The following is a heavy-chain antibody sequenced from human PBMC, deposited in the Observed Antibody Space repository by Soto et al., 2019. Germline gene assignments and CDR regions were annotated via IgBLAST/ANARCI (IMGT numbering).Heavy chain of an antibody. D-gene: IGHD1-1*01. J-gene: IGHJ6*02. CDR3: AKDRVGTASPSQSFYYYYGMDV. V-gene: IGHV3-30*18. CDR1: GFTFSSYG. Sequence: QVQLVESGGGVVQPGRSLRLSCAASGFTFSSYGMHWVRQAPGKGLEWVAVISYDGSNKYYADSVKGRFTISRDNSKNTLYLQMNSLRAEDTAVYYCAKDRVGTASPSQSFYYYYGMDVWGQGTTVTVSS. CDR2: ISYDGSNK.